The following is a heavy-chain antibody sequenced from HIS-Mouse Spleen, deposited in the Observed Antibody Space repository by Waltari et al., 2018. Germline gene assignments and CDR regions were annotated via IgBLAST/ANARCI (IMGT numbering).Heavy chain of an antibody. J-gene: IGHJ4*02. Sequence: EVQLVESGGGLVKPGGSLRLSCAASGFTFSNAWMSWVRQAPGKGLEWVGHIKSKTDGGTTDYAAPVKGRFTISRDDSKNTLYLQMNSLKTEDTAVYYCTTVDYWGQGTLVTVSS. V-gene: IGHV3-15*01. CDR1: GFTFSNAW. CDR3: TTVDY. CDR2: IKSKTDGGTT.